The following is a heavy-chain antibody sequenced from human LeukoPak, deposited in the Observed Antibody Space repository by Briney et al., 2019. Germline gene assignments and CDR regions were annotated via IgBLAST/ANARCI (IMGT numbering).Heavy chain of an antibody. Sequence: GGSLRLSCAASGFTFSNYWMHWVRQAPGKGLVWVSRIHSDGSSTTSADSVKGRFTISRDNAENTLYLQMNSLRAEDTAVYFCARGDAHAFDIWGQGTMVTVSS. CDR1: GFTFSNYW. V-gene: IGHV3-74*01. CDR2: IHSDGSST. J-gene: IGHJ3*02. CDR3: ARGDAHAFDI.